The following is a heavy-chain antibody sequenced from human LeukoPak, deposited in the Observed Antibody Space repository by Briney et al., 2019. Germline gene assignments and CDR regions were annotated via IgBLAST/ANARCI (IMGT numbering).Heavy chain of an antibody. V-gene: IGHV3-23*01. D-gene: IGHD5-18*01. CDR1: GFTFSSYA. J-gene: IGHJ3*02. Sequence: PGGSLRLSCAAPGFTFSSYAMSWVRQAPGKGLEWVSAISGSGGSTYYADSVKGRFTISRDNSKNTLYLQMNSLRAEDTAVYYCAKPLPDTAMVDDAFDIWGQGTMVTVSS. CDR2: ISGSGGST. CDR3: AKPLPDTAMVDDAFDI.